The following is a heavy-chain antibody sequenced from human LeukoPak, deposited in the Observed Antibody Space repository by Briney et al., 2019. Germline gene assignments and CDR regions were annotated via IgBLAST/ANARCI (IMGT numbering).Heavy chain of an antibody. CDR1: GFTFSNYG. Sequence: PGRSLRLSCEASGFTFSNYGMHWVRQAPGKGLEWVAVISYHGSDKYFADSVKGRFTISRDNSKNTVYLQMNSLRAEDTAVYYCAANAVSRDGYNFDYWGQGTLVTVSS. V-gene: IGHV3-30*03. CDR2: ISYHGSDK. D-gene: IGHD5-24*01. J-gene: IGHJ4*02. CDR3: AANAVSRDGYNFDY.